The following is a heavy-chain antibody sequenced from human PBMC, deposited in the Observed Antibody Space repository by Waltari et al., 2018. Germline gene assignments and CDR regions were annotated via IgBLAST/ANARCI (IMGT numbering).Heavy chain of an antibody. J-gene: IGHJ4*02. V-gene: IGHV3-23*04. CDR1: GFTFSNYA. CDR2: ISGSGGST. CDR3: AKTSHDYSNYVAIGSFDY. Sequence: EVQLVESGGGLVQPGGSLRLSCAASGFTFSNYAMSWVRRAPGKGLEWGSVISGSGGSTYYADSVKGRFTMSRDNSKNSLDLQRNRLRAEDTAVYFWAKTSHDYSNYVAIGSFDYWGEGILVTVAS. D-gene: IGHD4-4*01.